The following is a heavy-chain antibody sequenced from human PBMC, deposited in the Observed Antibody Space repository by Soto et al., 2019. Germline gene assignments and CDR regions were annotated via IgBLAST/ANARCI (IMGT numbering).Heavy chain of an antibody. CDR2: IWYDGSNK. V-gene: IGHV3-33*01. CDR1: GFTFSSYS. Sequence: GGSLRLSCAASGFTFSSYSMHWVRQAPGKGLEWVALIWYDGSNKYYADSVKGRFTISRDNSKNTLYLQMNSLRAEDTAVYYCASDLGYSNGHPFDSWGQGTLGTVSS. CDR3: ASDLGYSNGHPFDS. J-gene: IGHJ4*02. D-gene: IGHD4-4*01.